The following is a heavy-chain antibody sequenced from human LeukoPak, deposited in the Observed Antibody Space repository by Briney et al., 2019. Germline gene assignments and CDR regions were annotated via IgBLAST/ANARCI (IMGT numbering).Heavy chain of an antibody. J-gene: IGHJ4*02. V-gene: IGHV3-23*01. Sequence: GGSLRLSCAASGFSFSTYAMSWVRQAPVKGLEWVSAISATGGSTYYADSVKGRFTISRDNSKNTLYLQINTLRAEDTAVYYCANRPLDYWGQGTLVTVSS. CDR3: ANRPLDY. CDR1: GFSFSTYA. CDR2: ISATGGST.